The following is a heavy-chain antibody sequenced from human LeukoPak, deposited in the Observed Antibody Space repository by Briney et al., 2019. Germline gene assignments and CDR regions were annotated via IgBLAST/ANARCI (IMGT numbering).Heavy chain of an antibody. V-gene: IGHV3-20*04. CDR2: INWNGGST. Sequence: GGSLRLSCAASGFTFSSYAMHWVRQAPGKGLEWVSGINWNGGSTGYADSVKGRFTISRDNAKNSLYLQMNSLRAEDTALYYCARADDSTPDDAFDIWGQGTMVTVSS. D-gene: IGHD1-14*01. CDR3: ARADDSTPDDAFDI. CDR1: GFTFSSYA. J-gene: IGHJ3*02.